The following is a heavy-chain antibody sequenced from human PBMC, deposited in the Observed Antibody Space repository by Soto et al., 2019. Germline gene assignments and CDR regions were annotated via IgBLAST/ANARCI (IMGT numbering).Heavy chain of an antibody. J-gene: IGHJ4*02. V-gene: IGHV1-18*01. CDR3: ARVRDYDFWSGYYLPRRLNDY. CDR2: IGAYNGNT. Sequence: GASVKVSCKASGYTFTSYGISWVRQAPGQGLEWMGWIGAYNGNTNYAQKLQGRVTMTTDTSTSTAYMELRSLRSDDTAVYYCARVRDYDFWSGYYLPRRLNDYWGQGTLVTVSS. CDR1: GYTFTSYG. D-gene: IGHD3-3*01.